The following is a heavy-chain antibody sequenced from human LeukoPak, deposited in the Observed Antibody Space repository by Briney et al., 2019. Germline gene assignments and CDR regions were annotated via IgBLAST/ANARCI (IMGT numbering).Heavy chain of an antibody. Sequence: GGSLRLSCAASGFTFSSYSMNWVRQAPGKGLEWVSSISSSSSYIYYADSVKGRFTISRDNAKNSLYLQMNSLRAEDTAVYYCARADSSGYYLDDAFGIWGQGTMVTVSS. D-gene: IGHD3-22*01. CDR3: ARADSSGYYLDDAFGI. CDR1: GFTFSSYS. J-gene: IGHJ3*02. V-gene: IGHV3-21*01. CDR2: ISSSSSYI.